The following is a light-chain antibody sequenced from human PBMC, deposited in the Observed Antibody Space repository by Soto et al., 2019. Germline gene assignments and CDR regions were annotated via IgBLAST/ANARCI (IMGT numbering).Light chain of an antibody. J-gene: IGKJ1*01. V-gene: IGKV3-20*01. CDR1: QSVSSNH. CDR2: CAS. Sequence: EIVLTQSPGTLSLSPGERATLSCRASQSVSSNHLAWYQQEPGQAPRLLIYCASSRATGIPDRFSGSGSGTDFTLTISRLEPEDFAVYYCQQYGSSGTFGQGTKVDIK. CDR3: QQYGSSGT.